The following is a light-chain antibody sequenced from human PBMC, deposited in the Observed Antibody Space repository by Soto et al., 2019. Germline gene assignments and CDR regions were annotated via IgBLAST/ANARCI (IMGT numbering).Light chain of an antibody. Sequence: QSVLAQPASVSGSPGQSITISCAGTRDDIGAYDYVSWYQQHPGNAPKLLVYEVTNRPSGVSDRFSGSKSGNTASLNISGLQAEDEADYYCNSYTNSSAVVFGGGTK. J-gene: IGLJ2*01. CDR1: RDDIGAYDY. V-gene: IGLV2-14*01. CDR3: NSYTNSSAVV. CDR2: EVT.